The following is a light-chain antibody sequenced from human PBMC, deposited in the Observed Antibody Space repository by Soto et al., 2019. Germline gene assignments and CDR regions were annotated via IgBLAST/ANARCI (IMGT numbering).Light chain of an antibody. Sequence: QSVLTQPPSVSGAPRQRVTISCTGSSSLIWAGYNVHWYQQRPGTSPKLLIFGNINRPSGFPDRLTGSMSGTSASLSFTGLQAEDEGDYYCESYGSTLCARYVFGTGTKVTVL. J-gene: IGLJ1*01. V-gene: IGLV1-40*01. CDR2: GNI. CDR3: ESYGSTLCARYV. CDR1: SSLIWAGYN.